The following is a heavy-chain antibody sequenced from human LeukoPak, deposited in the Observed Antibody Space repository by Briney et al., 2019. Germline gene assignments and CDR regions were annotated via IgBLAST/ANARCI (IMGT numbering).Heavy chain of an antibody. CDR3: ARVEGSGELGPNWFDP. CDR1: GGTFSSYA. J-gene: IGHJ5*02. D-gene: IGHD3-10*01. Sequence: ASVKVSCKASGGTFSSYAISWVRQAPGQGLEWMGRIIPILGIANYAQKFQGRVTITADKSTSTAYMELSSLRSEDTAVYYCARVEGSGELGPNWFDPWGQGTLVTVSS. V-gene: IGHV1-69*04. CDR2: IIPILGIA.